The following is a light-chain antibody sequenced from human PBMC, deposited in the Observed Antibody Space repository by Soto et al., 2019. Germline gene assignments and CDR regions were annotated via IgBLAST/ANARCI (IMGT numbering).Light chain of an antibody. CDR1: SSDFGIYNI. V-gene: IGLV2-23*02. CDR2: EVT. CDR3: CSYAGSSTYV. J-gene: IGLJ1*01. Sequence: QSVLTQPASLSGSPGQSITISCTGTSSDFGIYNIVSWYQQLPGKAPRVLIYEVTKRPSGVSNRFSGSKSGNTASLTISGLQAEDEADYYCCSYAGSSTYVFGTGTKV.